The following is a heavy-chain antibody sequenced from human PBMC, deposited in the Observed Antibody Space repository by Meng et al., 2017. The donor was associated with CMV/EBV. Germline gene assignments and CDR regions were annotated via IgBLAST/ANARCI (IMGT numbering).Heavy chain of an antibody. D-gene: IGHD5-24*01. J-gene: IGHJ4*02. CDR1: GGTFSSYA. CDR3: VRMPRDGYNYIDY. CDR2: IIPIFGTA. Sequence: VQLVQSGAGVKKPGSSVKVSCKASGGTFSSYAISWVRQAPGQGLEWMGGIIPIFGTANYAQKFQGRVTITADESTSTAYMELSSLRSEDTAVYYCVRMPRDGYNYIDYWGQGTLVPSPQ. V-gene: IGHV1-69*12.